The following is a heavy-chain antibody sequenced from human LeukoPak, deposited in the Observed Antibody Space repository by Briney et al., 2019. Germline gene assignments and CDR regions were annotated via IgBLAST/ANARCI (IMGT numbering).Heavy chain of an antibody. Sequence: GGSLRLSCAASGFTFSSYSMNRVRQAPGKGLEWVSYISSSSSTIYYADSVKGRFTVSRDNAKKSLYLQMNSLRGEDTAVYYCAREHSNYYVMDVWGQGTTVTVSS. V-gene: IGHV3-48*01. CDR2: ISSSSSTI. CDR1: GFTFSSYS. CDR3: AREHSNYYVMDV. J-gene: IGHJ6*02. D-gene: IGHD4-11*01.